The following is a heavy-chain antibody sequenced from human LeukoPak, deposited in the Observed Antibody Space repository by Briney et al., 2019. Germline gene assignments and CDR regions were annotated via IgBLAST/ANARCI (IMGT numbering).Heavy chain of an antibody. CDR1: GGTFSSYA. V-gene: IGHV1-69*13. J-gene: IGHJ5*02. CDR3: ARDPACNSNWFDP. CDR2: IIPIFGTA. Sequence: ASVKVSCKASGGTFSSYAISWVRQAPGQGLEWMGGIIPIFGTANYAQKFQGRVTITADESTSTAYMELSSLRSEDTAVYYCARDPACNSNWFDPWGQGTLVTVSS. D-gene: IGHD4-23*01.